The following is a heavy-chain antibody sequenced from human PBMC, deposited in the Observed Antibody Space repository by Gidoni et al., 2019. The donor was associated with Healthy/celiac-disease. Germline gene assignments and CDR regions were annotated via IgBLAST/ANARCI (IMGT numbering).Heavy chain of an antibody. J-gene: IGHJ4*02. Sequence: QVQLQESGPGLVKPSATLSLTCTVSGGSISSYYWSWIRQPPGKGLEWIGYIYYSGNTNYNPSLKSRVTISVDTSMNQFSLKLSSVTAADTAVYYCARGDYYDGSGYFDYWGQGTLVTVSS. CDR3: ARGDYYDGSGYFDY. D-gene: IGHD3-22*01. CDR1: GGSISSYY. CDR2: IYYSGNT. V-gene: IGHV4-59*01.